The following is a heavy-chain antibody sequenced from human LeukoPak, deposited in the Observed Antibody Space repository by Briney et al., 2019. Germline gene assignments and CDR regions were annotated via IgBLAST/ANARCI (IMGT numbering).Heavy chain of an antibody. V-gene: IGHV3-7*01. CDR3: ATSSNAPGNH. CDR2: IKEDGSAQ. J-gene: IGHJ5*02. CDR1: GFTFNGYW. Sequence: PGGSLRLSCAASGFTFNGYWMSWVRQAPGKGLEWVANIKEDGSAQYYVGSVKGRFTISRDNAKNSVSLQMNSLRAEDTAVYYCATSSNAPGNHWGQGTLVTVSS. D-gene: IGHD2-2*01.